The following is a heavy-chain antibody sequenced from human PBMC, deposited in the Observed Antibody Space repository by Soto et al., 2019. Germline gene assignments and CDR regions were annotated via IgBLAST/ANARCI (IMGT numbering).Heavy chain of an antibody. CDR3: AKKPTMERRNWFDP. CDR1: GFTFSSYA. J-gene: IGHJ5*02. Sequence: GGSLRLSCAASGFTFSSYAMSWVRQAPGKGLEWVSAISGSGGSTYYADSVKGRFTISRDNSKNTLYLQMNSLRAEATAVYYCAKKPTMERRNWFDPWGQGTLVTVSS. D-gene: IGHD1-1*01. V-gene: IGHV3-23*01. CDR2: ISGSGGST.